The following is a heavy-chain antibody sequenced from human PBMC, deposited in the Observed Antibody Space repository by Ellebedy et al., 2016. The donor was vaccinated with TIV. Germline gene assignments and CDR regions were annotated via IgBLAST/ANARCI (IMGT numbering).Heavy chain of an antibody. Sequence: PGGSLRLSCAASGFTFSTYAMAWVRQTPGKGLEWVSGIYGSGRGISYAESVKGRFTISRDNSKNTLYLQMNSLRAEDTAVYYCAKVRSYCGSTTCLTPHGLDVWGQGTTVTVSS. CDR3: AKVRSYCGSTTCLTPHGLDV. J-gene: IGHJ6*02. CDR2: IYGSGRGI. D-gene: IGHD2-2*01. V-gene: IGHV3-23*01. CDR1: GFTFSTYA.